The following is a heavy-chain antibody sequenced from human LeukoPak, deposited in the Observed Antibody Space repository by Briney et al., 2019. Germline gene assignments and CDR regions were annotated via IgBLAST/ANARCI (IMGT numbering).Heavy chain of an antibody. V-gene: IGHV4-30-2*01. D-gene: IGHD4-23*01. J-gene: IGHJ3*02. CDR2: IYHSGST. Sequence: SETLSLTCAVSGGSISSGGYSWSWIRQPPGKGLEWIGYIYHSGSTYYNPSLKSRVTISVDRSKNQFSLKLSSVTAADTAVYYCAREGNGPFHDAFDIWGQGTMVTVSS. CDR3: AREGNGPFHDAFDI. CDR1: GGSISSGGYS.